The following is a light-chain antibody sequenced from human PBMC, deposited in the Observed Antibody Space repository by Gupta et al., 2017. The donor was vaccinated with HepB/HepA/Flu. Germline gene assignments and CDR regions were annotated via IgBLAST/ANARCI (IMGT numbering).Light chain of an antibody. CDR3: QHAYSHPFT. CDR2: EPS. CDR1: KAISRW. V-gene: IGKV1-12*01. J-gene: IGKJ5*01. Sequence: DIRMTQSQSSVSASVGDRFTITCRARKAISRWLGWYQQKPGKAPNVLIFEPSRLHSGVPSRLSGSGYGTKFILTINSLQPEELATYYCQHAYSHPFTFGQGTRL.